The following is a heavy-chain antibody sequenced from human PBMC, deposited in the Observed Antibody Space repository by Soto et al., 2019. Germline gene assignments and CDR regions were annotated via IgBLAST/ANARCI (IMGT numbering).Heavy chain of an antibody. Sequence: GGSLRLSCAASGFTFDDYAMHWVRQAPGKGLEWVSGISWNSGSIGYADSVKGRFTISRDNAKNSLYLQMNSLRAEDTALYYCAKDSFGSSGWYYFDYWGQGTLVTVSS. CDR2: ISWNSGSI. CDR1: GFTFDDYA. D-gene: IGHD6-19*01. J-gene: IGHJ4*02. CDR3: AKDSFGSSGWYYFDY. V-gene: IGHV3-9*01.